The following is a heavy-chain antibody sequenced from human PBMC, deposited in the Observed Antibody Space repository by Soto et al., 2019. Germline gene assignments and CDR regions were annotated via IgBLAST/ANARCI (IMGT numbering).Heavy chain of an antibody. CDR2: ISGSGGST. Sequence: WGSLRLSCAASGFPFTSYAMSWVRQAPGKGLEWVSAISGSGGSTYYADSVKGRFTISRDNSKNTLYLQMNSLRAEDTAVYYCAKEEAEYFQHWGQGTLVTVSS. J-gene: IGHJ1*01. V-gene: IGHV3-23*01. CDR1: GFPFTSYA. CDR3: AKEEAEYFQH.